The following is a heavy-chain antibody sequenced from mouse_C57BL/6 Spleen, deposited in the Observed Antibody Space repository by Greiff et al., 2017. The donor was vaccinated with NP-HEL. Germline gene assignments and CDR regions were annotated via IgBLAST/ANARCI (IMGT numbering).Heavy chain of an antibody. Sequence: EVQLQESGPGLVKPSQSLSLTCSVTGYSITSGYYWNWIRQFPGNKLEWMGYISYDGSNNYNPSLKNRISITRDTSKNQFFLKLNSVTTEDTATYYCARVGGYDYPFAYWGQGTLVTVSA. CDR3: ARVGGYDYPFAY. D-gene: IGHD2-4*01. J-gene: IGHJ3*01. CDR2: ISYDGSN. V-gene: IGHV3-6*01. CDR1: GYSITSGYY.